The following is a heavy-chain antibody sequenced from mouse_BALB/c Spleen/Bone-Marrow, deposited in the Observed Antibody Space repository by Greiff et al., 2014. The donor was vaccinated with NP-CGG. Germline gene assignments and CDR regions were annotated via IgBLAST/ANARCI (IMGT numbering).Heavy chain of an antibody. Sequence: EVKLMESGGGLVKPGGSLKLSCAASGFTFSDYYMRWVRQTPEKRLEWVATISDGGSYTYYPDSVKGRFTISRDNAKNNLYLQMSSLKSEDTAMYYCARDRGGITPFDYWGQGTTLTVSS. CDR2: ISDGGSYT. D-gene: IGHD2-4*01. J-gene: IGHJ2*01. V-gene: IGHV5-4*02. CDR1: GFTFSDYY. CDR3: ARDRGGITPFDY.